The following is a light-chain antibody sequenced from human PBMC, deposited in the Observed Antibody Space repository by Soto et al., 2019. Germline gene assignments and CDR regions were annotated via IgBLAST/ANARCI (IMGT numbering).Light chain of an antibody. V-gene: IGLV1-40*01. CDR1: SSNIGAGYD. J-gene: IGLJ1*01. CDR2: GNN. CDR3: QSYDNSLSGSRV. Sequence: QSVLPQPPSVSGAPGQRVTISCTGSSSNIGAGYDVHWYQQLPGTAPKLLIYGNNNRPSGVPDRFSGSKSGTSASLAITWLQAEDEADYYCQSYDNSLSGSRVFGTGTKVTVL.